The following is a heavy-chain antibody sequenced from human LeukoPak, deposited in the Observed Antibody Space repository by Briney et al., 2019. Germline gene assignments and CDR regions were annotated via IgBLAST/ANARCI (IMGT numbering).Heavy chain of an antibody. CDR2: ISWNSGSI. CDR1: GFTFDDYA. D-gene: IGHD6-13*01. Sequence: PGRSLRLSCAASGFTFDDYAMHWVRQAPGKGLEWVSGISWNSGSIGYADSVKGRFTISRDNAKNSLYLQMNSLRAEDTAVYYCAKDFWVGSSSWYFDYWGQGTLVTVSS. CDR3: AKDFWVGSSSWYFDY. J-gene: IGHJ4*02. V-gene: IGHV3-9*01.